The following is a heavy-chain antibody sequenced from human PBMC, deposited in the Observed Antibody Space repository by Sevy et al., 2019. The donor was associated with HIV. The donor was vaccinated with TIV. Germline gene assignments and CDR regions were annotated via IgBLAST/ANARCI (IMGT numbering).Heavy chain of an antibody. CDR2: ISRSGSSI. Sequence: GGSLRLSCTASGFTFSSYDMNWVRQAPGKGLEWVSKISRSGSSIYYADSVKGRFTISTDNAKNSLNLQRNSLRAEDTAVYYCTRNGGAFDNGFDPWAQGTLVTVSS. CDR1: GFTFSSYD. J-gene: IGHJ5*02. V-gene: IGHV3-48*03. D-gene: IGHD2-8*01. CDR3: TRNGGAFDNGFDP.